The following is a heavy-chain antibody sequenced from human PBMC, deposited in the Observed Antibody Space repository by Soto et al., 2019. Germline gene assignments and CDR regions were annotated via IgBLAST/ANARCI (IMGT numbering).Heavy chain of an antibody. V-gene: IGHV3-21*01. CDR3: ARGPADEYFQH. J-gene: IGHJ1*01. CDR2: ISSSSSYI. Sequence: EVQLVESGGGLVKPGGSLRLSCAASGFTFSSYSMNWVRQAPGKGLEWVSSISSSSSYIYYADSVKGRFTISRANAKHSLYLQMHSLRVKDTAVYYCARGPADEYFQHWGQGTLVTVSS. CDR1: GFTFSSYS.